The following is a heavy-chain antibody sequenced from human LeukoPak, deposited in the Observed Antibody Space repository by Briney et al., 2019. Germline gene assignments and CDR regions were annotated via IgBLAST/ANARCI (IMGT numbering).Heavy chain of an antibody. D-gene: IGHD5-18*01. CDR1: GFIFSSYG. CDR3: AKDGIVVGGYSYGFLPSWFDP. J-gene: IGHJ5*02. Sequence: GRSLRLSCAASGFIFSSYGMHWVRQAPGKGLEWVAVISYDGSNKYYADSVKGRFTISRDNSKNTLYLQMNSLRAEDTAVYYCAKDGIVVGGYSYGFLPSWFDPWGQGTLVTVSS. V-gene: IGHV3-30*18. CDR2: ISYDGSNK.